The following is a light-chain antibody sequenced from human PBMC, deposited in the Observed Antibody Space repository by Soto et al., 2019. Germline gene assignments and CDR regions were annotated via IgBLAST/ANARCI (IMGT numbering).Light chain of an antibody. V-gene: IGKV1-5*03. CDR1: QTISSW. CDR3: QHYNSYSEA. CDR2: KAS. J-gene: IGKJ1*01. Sequence: DVQMNQSPSTLSGTVGDRVTITCRASQTISSWLAWYQQKPGKAPKLLIYKASTLKRGVPSRCSGSGSGTEFTLTISSLQPDDFATYYCQHYNSYSEAFGQGTKVDIK.